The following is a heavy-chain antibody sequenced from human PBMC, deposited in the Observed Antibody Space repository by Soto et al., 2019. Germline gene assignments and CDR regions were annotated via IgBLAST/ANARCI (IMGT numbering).Heavy chain of an antibody. CDR1: GDKFTTYW. CDR2: IYPDDSDS. Sequence: GESLKISCKGSGDKFTTYWIGWVRQMPGKGLEWMAIIYPDDSDSRYSPSFQGQVTISADKSISTAYLQWSSLKASDTAIYYCVATYGDYLDYSGQGTRVTVSS. J-gene: IGHJ4*02. V-gene: IGHV5-51*01. D-gene: IGHD4-17*01. CDR3: VATYGDYLDY.